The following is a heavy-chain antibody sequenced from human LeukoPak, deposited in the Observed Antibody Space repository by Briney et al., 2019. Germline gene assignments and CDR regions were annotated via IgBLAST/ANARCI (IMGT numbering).Heavy chain of an antibody. J-gene: IGHJ6*02. CDR3: ARDEVIPAAIPYGMDV. D-gene: IGHD2-2*01. CDR1: GGSISSYY. CDR2: IYTSGST. V-gene: IGHV4-4*07. Sequence: RTSVTLSLTCTVSGGSISSYYWSWIRQPAGKGLEWIGRIYTSGSTNYNPSLKSRVTMSVDTSKNQFSLKLSSVTAADTAVYYCARDEVIPAAIPYGMDVWGQGTTVTVSS.